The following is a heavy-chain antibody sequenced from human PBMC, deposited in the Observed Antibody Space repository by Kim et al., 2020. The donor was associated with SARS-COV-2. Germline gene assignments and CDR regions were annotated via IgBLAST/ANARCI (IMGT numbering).Heavy chain of an antibody. Sequence: ASVKVSCKASGYTFTGYYMHWVRQAPAQGLEWMGRINPNSGGTNHAQKFQGRVTMTRDTSISTAYMELSRLRSDDTAVYYCARDLPPEVTIFGVVIREYYFDYWGQGTLVTVSS. J-gene: IGHJ4*02. V-gene: IGHV1-2*06. D-gene: IGHD3-3*01. CDR2: INPNSGGT. CDR3: ARDLPPEVTIFGVVIREYYFDY. CDR1: GYTFTGYY.